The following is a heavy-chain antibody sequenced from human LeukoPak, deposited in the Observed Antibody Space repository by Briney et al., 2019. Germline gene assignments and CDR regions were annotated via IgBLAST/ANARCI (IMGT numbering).Heavy chain of an antibody. CDR1: GGPIRRGDYY. V-gene: IGHV4-30-4*01. D-gene: IGHD5-12*01. CDR2: IYYSGST. J-gene: IGHJ4*02. Sequence: SQTLSLTCTLSGGPIRRGDYYWRWIRQPPGKGLVWFGYIYYSGSTYYNPSLKSRVTISVDTSKNPLSLKLSSVTAADTAVYYCAREGYSGYEVGLWGQGTLVTVSS. CDR3: AREGYSGYEVGL.